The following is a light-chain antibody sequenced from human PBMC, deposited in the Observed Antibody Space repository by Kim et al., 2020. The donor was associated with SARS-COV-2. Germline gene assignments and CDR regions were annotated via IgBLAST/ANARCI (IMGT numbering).Light chain of an antibody. V-gene: IGLV2-14*03. Sequence: QSFASSCTGTNKDIGSYNYVSWYQQHPGKAPKLMIYDVNNRPSGVSDRFSGSKSGNTASLTLSGLQAEDEADYYCSSYTSTSALYVFGTGTKVTVL. CDR2: DVN. CDR1: NKDIGSYNY. CDR3: SSYTSTSALYV. J-gene: IGLJ1*01.